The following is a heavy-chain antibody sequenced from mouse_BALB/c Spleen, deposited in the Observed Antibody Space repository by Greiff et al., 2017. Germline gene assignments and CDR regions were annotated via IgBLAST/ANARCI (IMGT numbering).Heavy chain of an antibody. D-gene: IGHD2-1*01. CDR3: ARSENGNLDY. Sequence: EVHLVESGPGLVKPSQSLSLTCTVTGYSITSDYAWNWIRQLPGNKLEWMGYISYSGSTSYNPSLKSRIPITRDTSKNQFFLQLNSVTTEAAATYCGARSENGNLDYWGQGTTLTVSS. CDR1: GYSITSDYA. V-gene: IGHV3-2*02. J-gene: IGHJ2*01. CDR2: ISYSGST.